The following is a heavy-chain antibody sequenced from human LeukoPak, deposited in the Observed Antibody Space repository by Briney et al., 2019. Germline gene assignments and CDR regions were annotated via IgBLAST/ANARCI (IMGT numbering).Heavy chain of an antibody. D-gene: IGHD6-13*01. CDR2: VSGNGGIT. Sequence: GGSLRLSCAASGFPFRSYWMSWVRQAPGKGLEWVSGVSGNGGITYYADSMKGRFTISRDNSKNTLYLQMNSLRAEDTAVYYCARSPAAGQKYIDYWGQGTLVTVSS. J-gene: IGHJ4*02. CDR3: ARSPAAGQKYIDY. CDR1: GFPFRSYW. V-gene: IGHV3-23*01.